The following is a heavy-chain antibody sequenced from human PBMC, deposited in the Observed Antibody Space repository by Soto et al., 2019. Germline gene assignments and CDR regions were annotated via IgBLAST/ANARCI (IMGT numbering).Heavy chain of an antibody. D-gene: IGHD3-16*01. V-gene: IGHV3-7*05. CDR1: GFTFSTYW. J-gene: IGHJ6*02. Sequence: EAQLVESGGGLVQPGGSLRLSCAASGFTFSTYWMNWVRQAPGKGLEWVANIKEDGSEAYYVDSVKGRFTISRDNAKNSLYLDMNSLRGEDTAVYYCARDWGAPGRGSALGYYYHFGMDVWGQGTTVTVPS. CDR2: IKEDGSEA. CDR3: ARDWGAPGRGSALGYYYHFGMDV.